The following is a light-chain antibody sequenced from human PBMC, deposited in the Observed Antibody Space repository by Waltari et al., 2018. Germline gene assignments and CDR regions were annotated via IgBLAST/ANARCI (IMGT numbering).Light chain of an antibody. CDR1: YRDVGGYTY. CDR3: SSYTSSSTLKL. Sequence: QSALPQPVSVSGSPRQSITISCTGTYRDVGGYTYASWYQQFPGEAPRLIIYDVTNRPSGVSSRFSGSKSGDTASLTISGLQTEDEADYYCSSYTSSSTLKLFGGGTKLTVL. CDR2: DVT. J-gene: IGLJ2*01. V-gene: IGLV2-14*01.